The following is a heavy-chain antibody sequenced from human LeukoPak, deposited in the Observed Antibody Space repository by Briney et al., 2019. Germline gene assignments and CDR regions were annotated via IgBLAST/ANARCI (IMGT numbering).Heavy chain of an antibody. CDR3: ARVYGSGRRSGGNWFDP. V-gene: IGHV4-30-2*01. CDR1: GGSISSGGYS. J-gene: IGHJ5*02. Sequence: SETPSLTCAVSGGSISSGGYSWSWIRQPPGKGLEWIGYIYHGGSTYYNPSLKSRVTISVDRSKNQFSLKLSSVTAADTAVYYCARVYGSGRRSGGNWFDPWGQGTLVTVSS. D-gene: IGHD3-10*01. CDR2: IYHGGST.